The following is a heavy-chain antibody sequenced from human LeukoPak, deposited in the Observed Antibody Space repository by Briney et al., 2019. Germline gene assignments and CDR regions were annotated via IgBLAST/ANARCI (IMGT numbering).Heavy chain of an antibody. CDR2: INHSGST. V-gene: IGHV4-34*01. D-gene: IGHD6-13*01. Sequence: PSETPSLTCAVYGGSFSGYYWSWIRQPPGKGLEWIGEINHSGSTNYNPSLKGRVTISVDTSKNQFSLKLSSVTAADTAVYYCARVGHSSSWCFDYWGQGTLVTVSS. CDR1: GGSFSGYY. CDR3: ARVGHSSSWCFDY. J-gene: IGHJ4*02.